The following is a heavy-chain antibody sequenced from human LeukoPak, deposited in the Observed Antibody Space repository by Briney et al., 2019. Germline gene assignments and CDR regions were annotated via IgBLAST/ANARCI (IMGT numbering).Heavy chain of an antibody. CDR2: ISWNSGSI. Sequence: XRSLRLSCAASGFTFDDYAMHWVRQAPGKGLEGVSGISWNSGSIGYADSVKGRFTIYRDNAKNSLYLQMNSLRAEDTALYYCALASIAAEWYFDYWGQGTLVTVSS. D-gene: IGHD6-6*01. CDR3: ALASIAAEWYFDY. V-gene: IGHV3-9*01. J-gene: IGHJ4*02. CDR1: GFTFDDYA.